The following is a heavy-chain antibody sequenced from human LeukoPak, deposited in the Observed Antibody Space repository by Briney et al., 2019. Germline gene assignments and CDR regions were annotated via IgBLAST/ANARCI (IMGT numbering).Heavy chain of an antibody. Sequence: PSQTLSLTCTVSGGSISSGSYYWSWLRQPAGKGLEWIGRIYTSGSTNYNPSLKSRVTISVDKSKNQFSLKLSSVTAADTAVYYCARSEVYSSSWPTFDYWGQGTLATVSS. CDR1: GGSISSGSYY. CDR2: IYTSGST. J-gene: IGHJ4*02. V-gene: IGHV4-61*02. D-gene: IGHD6-13*01. CDR3: ARSEVYSSSWPTFDY.